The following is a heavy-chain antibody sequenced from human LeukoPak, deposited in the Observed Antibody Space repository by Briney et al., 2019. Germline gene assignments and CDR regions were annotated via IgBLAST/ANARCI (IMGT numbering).Heavy chain of an antibody. CDR3: ARGISSSWYGGSEYFQH. CDR1: GFTFSSYW. CDR2: INSDGSST. V-gene: IGHV3-74*01. J-gene: IGHJ1*01. Sequence: GGSLRLSCAASGFTFSSYWTHWVRQAPGKGLVWVSRINSDGSSTSYADSVKGRFTISRDNAKNTLYLQMNSLRAEDTAVYYCARGISSSWYGGSEYFQHWGQGTLVTVSS. D-gene: IGHD6-13*01.